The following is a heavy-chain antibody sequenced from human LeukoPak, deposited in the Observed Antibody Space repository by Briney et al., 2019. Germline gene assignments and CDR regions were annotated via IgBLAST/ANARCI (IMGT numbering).Heavy chain of an antibody. CDR2: ITSTSSYI. J-gene: IGHJ6*03. V-gene: IGHV3-21*01. CDR1: GFTFSTYN. D-gene: IGHD1-26*01. CDR3: ARDPYSGSYGDYYYYYMDV. Sequence: GALRLSCAASGFTFSTYNMNWVRQAPGKGLEWVSSITSTSSYIYYADSVKGRFTISRDNAKNSLYLLMNSLRAEDTAVYYCARDPYSGSYGDYYYYYMDVWGKGTTVTIFS.